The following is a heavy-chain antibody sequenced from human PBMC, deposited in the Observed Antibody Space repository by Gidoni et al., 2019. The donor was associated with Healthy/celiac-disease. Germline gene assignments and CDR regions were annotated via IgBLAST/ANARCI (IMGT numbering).Heavy chain of an antibody. V-gene: IGHV4-30-4*01. CDR3: ARGVTRDCLDY. CDR2: IYYSGST. Sequence: QVQLQESGPGLVVPPQTLSLPCTVSAGSISSGDYYWSWIRQPPGKGLEWIGYIYYSGSTYYNPSLKSRVTISVDTSKNQFSLKLSSVTAADTAVYYCARGVTRDCLDYWGQGTLVTVSS. J-gene: IGHJ4*02. D-gene: IGHD2-21*01. CDR1: AGSISSGDYY.